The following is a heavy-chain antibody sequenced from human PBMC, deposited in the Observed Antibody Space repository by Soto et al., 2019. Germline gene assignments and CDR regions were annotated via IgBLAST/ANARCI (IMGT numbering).Heavy chain of an antibody. V-gene: IGHV4-38-2*01. Sequence: SETLSLTCAVSGYSISSGYYWGWIRQPPGKGLEWIGSIYHSGSTYYNPSLKSRVTISVDTSKNQFSLKLSSVTAADTAVYYCAIWERGIDVWGQGTTVTVSS. CDR3: AIWERGIDV. D-gene: IGHD1-26*01. CDR1: GYSISSGYY. J-gene: IGHJ6*02. CDR2: IYHSGST.